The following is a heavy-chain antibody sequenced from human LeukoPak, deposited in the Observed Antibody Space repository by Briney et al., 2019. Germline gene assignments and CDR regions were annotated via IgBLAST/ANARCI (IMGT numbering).Heavy chain of an antibody. CDR1: GGSIRSYY. CDR2: IKDSGST. Sequence: SETLSLTCTVSGGSIRSYYWTWIRQPPGKGLEWIGYIKDSGSTNYNPSLQSRVTISVDTSKNQFSLKLTSVTAADTALYYCARVVVVSDAFYYYMDVWGKGTTVTVSS. J-gene: IGHJ6*03. CDR3: ARVVVVSDAFYYYMDV. D-gene: IGHD2-2*01. V-gene: IGHV4-59*01.